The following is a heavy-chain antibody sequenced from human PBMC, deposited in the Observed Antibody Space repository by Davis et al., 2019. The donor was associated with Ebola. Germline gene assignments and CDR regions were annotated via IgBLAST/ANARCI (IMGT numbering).Heavy chain of an antibody. D-gene: IGHD3-3*01. J-gene: IGHJ3*02. CDR1: GGSISSYY. CDR3: ARDGYDFWSETGAFDI. Sequence: PSETLSLTCTVSGGSISSYYWSWIRQPPGKGLEWIGYIYYSGSTNYNPSLKSRVTISVDTSKNQFSLKLSSVTAADTAVYYCARDGYDFWSETGAFDIWGQGTMVTVSS. V-gene: IGHV4-59*01. CDR2: IYYSGST.